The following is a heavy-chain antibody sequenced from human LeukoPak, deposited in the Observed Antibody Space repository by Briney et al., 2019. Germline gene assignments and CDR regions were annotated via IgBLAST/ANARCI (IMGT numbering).Heavy chain of an antibody. V-gene: IGHV1-69*05. J-gene: IGHJ4*02. CDR2: IIPIFGTA. D-gene: IGHD6-6*01. CDR3: ARDEAKSSSFDY. Sequence: GASVKVSCKASGGTFSSYAISWVRQAPGQGLEWMGGIIPIFGTANYAQKFQGRVTITTDESTSTAYMELSSLRSEDTAVYYCARDEAKSSSFDYWGQGTLVTVSS. CDR1: GGTFSSYA.